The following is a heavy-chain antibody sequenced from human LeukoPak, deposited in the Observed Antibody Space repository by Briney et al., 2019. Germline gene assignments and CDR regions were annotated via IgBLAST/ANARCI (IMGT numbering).Heavy chain of an antibody. Sequence: PGGSPRLSCAASGFTFDDYAMHWVRQAPGKGLEWVSGISWNSGSIGYADSVKGRFTISRDNAKNSLYLQMNSLRAEDTALYYCAKETHGAIFGVVIKGPFDYWGQGTLVTVSS. CDR3: AKETHGAIFGVVIKGPFDY. J-gene: IGHJ4*02. CDR1: GFTFDDYA. CDR2: ISWNSGSI. V-gene: IGHV3-9*01. D-gene: IGHD3-3*01.